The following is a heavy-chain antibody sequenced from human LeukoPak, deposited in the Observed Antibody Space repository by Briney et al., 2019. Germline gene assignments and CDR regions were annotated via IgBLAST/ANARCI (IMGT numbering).Heavy chain of an antibody. CDR1: GFTVSSYS. V-gene: IGHV3-48*01. CDR2: ISSSSSTI. CDR3: ARRDIVVVVAATRHYYYYYMDV. Sequence: GGSLRLSCAASGFTVSSYSMNWVRQAPGKGLEWVSYISSSSSTIYYADSVKGRFTISRDNAKNSLYLQMNSLRAEDTAVYYCARRDIVVVVAATRHYYYYYMDVWGKGTTVTVSS. J-gene: IGHJ6*03. D-gene: IGHD2-15*01.